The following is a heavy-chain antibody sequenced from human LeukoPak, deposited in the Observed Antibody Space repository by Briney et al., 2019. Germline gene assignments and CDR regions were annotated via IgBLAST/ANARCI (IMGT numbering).Heavy chain of an antibody. V-gene: IGHV1-69-2*01. CDR2: VDPEDGET. CDR3: AGSRGDAFDI. CDR1: GYTFTDCY. J-gene: IGHJ3*02. Sequence: ASVKVSCKVSGYTFTDCYMHWVQQAPGKGLEWMGLVDPEDGETIYAEKFQGRVTITADTSTDTAYMELSSLRSEDTAVYYCAGSRGDAFDIWGQGTMVTVSS. D-gene: IGHD3-10*01.